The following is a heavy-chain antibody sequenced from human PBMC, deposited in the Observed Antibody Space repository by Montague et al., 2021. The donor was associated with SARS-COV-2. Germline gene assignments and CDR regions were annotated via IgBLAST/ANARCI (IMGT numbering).Heavy chain of an antibody. CDR2: IYYSGST. V-gene: IGHV4-61*05. Sequence: SETLSLTCSVSGESISSSDHYWAWIRQPPGKGLEWIGHIYYSGSTNYNPSLKSRVTISVDTSKNQFSLRLSSVTASDTALYYCAVEEQYHFDFWGRGSLVSVSS. CDR1: GESISSSDHY. J-gene: IGHJ4*02. CDR3: AVEEQYHFDF. D-gene: IGHD1/OR15-1a*01.